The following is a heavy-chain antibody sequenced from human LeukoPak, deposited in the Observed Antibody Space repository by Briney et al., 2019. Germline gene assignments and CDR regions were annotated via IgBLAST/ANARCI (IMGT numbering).Heavy chain of an antibody. CDR2: ISGSGGST. J-gene: IGHJ4*02. Sequence: GGSLRLSCAASGFTFNTYAMSWVRQAPGKGLEWVSGISGSGGSTYYADSVKGRFTISRDNSKNTLSLQMNSLRAEDTAVYYCAKDSGVVRGVIVPLDYWGQGTLVTVSS. CDR3: AKDSGVVRGVIVPLDY. D-gene: IGHD3-10*01. V-gene: IGHV3-23*01. CDR1: GFTFNTYA.